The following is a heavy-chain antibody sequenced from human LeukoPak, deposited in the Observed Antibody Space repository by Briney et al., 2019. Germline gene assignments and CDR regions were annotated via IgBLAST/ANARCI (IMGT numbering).Heavy chain of an antibody. Sequence: GGSLRLSCVASGFTFSDYEMNWVRQVPGKGLDWVSYISSSGKTIYYADSVKGRFTISRDNAENLLYLQMNSLRAEDTAVYYCARGWFDPWGQGTLVTVSS. J-gene: IGHJ5*02. CDR1: GFTFSDYE. V-gene: IGHV3-48*03. CDR3: ARGWFDP. CDR2: ISSSGKTI.